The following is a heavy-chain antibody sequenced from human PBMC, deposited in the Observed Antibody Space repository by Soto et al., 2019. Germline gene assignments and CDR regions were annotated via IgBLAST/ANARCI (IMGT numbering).Heavy chain of an antibody. CDR3: ARLSRRGTSPAYYFDY. CDR2: IYPGDSDT. V-gene: IGHV5-51*01. CDR1: GYSFTNYW. Sequence: GESLKISCQGSGYSFTNYWIAWVRQMSGKGLEWMGSIYPGDSDTRYSPSFRGQVTISADKSISTAYLQWSSLKASDSAMFYCARLSRRGTSPAYYFDYWGQGALVTVSS. J-gene: IGHJ4*02.